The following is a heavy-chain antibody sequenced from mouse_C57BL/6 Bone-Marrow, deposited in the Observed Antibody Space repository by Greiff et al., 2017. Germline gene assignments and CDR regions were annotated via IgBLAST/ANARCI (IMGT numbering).Heavy chain of an antibody. J-gene: IGHJ3*01. CDR1: GYTFTDYY. D-gene: IGHD3-2*02. Sequence: VQLQQSGPELVKPGASVKISCKASGYTFTDYYMNWVKQSHGKSLEWIGDINPNNGGTSYNQKFKGKATLTVDKSSSTAYMELRSLTSEDSAVYYCARSKTAQFSAWFAYWGQGTLVTV. CDR2: INPNNGGT. CDR3: ARSKTAQFSAWFAY. V-gene: IGHV1-26*01.